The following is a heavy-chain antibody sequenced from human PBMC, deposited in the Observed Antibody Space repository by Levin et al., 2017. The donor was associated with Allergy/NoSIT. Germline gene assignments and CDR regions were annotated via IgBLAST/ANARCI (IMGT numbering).Heavy chain of an antibody. CDR2: ISYDGSNK. J-gene: IGHJ4*02. D-gene: IGHD6-13*01. CDR1: GFTFSSYA. V-gene: IGHV3-30-3*01. Sequence: SCAASGFTFSSYAMHWVRQAPGKGLEWVAVISYDGSNKYYADSVKGRFTISRDNSKNTLYLQMNSLRAEDTAVYYCARESPGIAAAGGFDYWGQGTLVTVSS. CDR3: ARESPGIAAAGGFDY.